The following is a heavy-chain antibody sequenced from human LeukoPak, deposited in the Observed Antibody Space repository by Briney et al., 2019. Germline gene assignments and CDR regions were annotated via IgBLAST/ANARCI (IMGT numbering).Heavy chain of an antibody. V-gene: IGHV4-4*09. J-gene: IGHJ2*01. D-gene: IGHD4-23*01. CDR2: ISPSGTT. Sequence: PSETLSLTCTVSGGSISILSWSWIRQPPGKALEWIGYISPSGTTNYNPSLESRVTISLYTSKNHFSLQLKSVTAADTAVYYCATDYGGNSDWYFDLWGRGTLVTVSS. CDR1: GGSISILS. CDR3: ATDYGGNSDWYFDL.